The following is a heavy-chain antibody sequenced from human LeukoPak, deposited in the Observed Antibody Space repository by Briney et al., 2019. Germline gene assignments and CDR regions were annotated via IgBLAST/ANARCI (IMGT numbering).Heavy chain of an antibody. J-gene: IGHJ4*02. D-gene: IGHD6-13*01. CDR2: INQDESEK. CDR1: GFTFTIYW. V-gene: IGHV3-7*01. Sequence: GGSLRLSCAASGFTFTIYWMSWVRQAPGTGLEWVANINQDESEKSYVDSVKGRFTISRDNAKNSLYLQMNSLRAEDTAVYYCAKAAGYSTSWSDYWGQGTLVTVSS. CDR3: AKAAGYSTSWSDY.